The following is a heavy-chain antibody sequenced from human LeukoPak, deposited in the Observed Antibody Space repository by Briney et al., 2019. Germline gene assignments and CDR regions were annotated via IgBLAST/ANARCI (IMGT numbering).Heavy chain of an antibody. CDR3: ARDGPRIAALGEDFDY. CDR1: GYTFTSYY. J-gene: IGHJ4*02. D-gene: IGHD6-6*01. CDR2: INPSGGST. Sequence: ASVKVFCKASGYTFTSYYMHWVRKPPGQGIEWMGIINPSGGSTSYAQKFQGRVTMTRDTSTSTVYMELSSLRSEDTAVYYCARDGPRIAALGEDFDYWSQGTLVTVSS. V-gene: IGHV1-46*01.